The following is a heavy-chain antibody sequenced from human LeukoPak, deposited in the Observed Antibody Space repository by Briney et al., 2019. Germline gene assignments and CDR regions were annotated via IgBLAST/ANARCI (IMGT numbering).Heavy chain of an antibody. CDR2: IYYSGST. CDR3: ARDWGADCSSTSCYSY. J-gene: IGHJ4*02. CDR1: GGSISSSSYY. V-gene: IGHV4-39*02. Sequence: ETLSLTCTVSGGSISSSSYYWGWIRQPPGKGLEWIGSIYYSGSTYYNPSLKSRVTISVDTSKNQFSLKLSSVTAADTAVYYCARDWGADCSSTSCYSYWGQGTLVTVSS. D-gene: IGHD2-2*01.